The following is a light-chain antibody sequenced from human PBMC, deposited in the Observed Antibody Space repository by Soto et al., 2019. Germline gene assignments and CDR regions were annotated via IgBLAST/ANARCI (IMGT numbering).Light chain of an antibody. CDR3: GSWDSSLSAYV. CDR2: DDD. CDR1: SSNIGGNS. J-gene: IGLJ1*01. V-gene: IGLV1-51*01. Sequence: QSVLSQPPSVSAAPGQRVTISCSGSSSNIGGNSVSWYQQLPGTAPKLLIYDDDQRPSGIPDRFSGSKSGTSATLGITGFQXGDEADYYCGSWDSSLSAYVFGTGTKV.